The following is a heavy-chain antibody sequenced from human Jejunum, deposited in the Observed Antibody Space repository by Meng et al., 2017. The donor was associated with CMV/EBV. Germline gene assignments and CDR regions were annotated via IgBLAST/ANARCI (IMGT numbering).Heavy chain of an antibody. CDR1: ISSDY. Sequence: ISSDYRSGIQQPPRKGLEWIGSIYYSGSTNYTPSLKGRVTISVDTSKNQFSLGLSSVTAADTAVYYCARDGHFDFRSALPSDAFDIWGQGTMVTVSS. CDR2: IYYSGST. D-gene: IGHD3-3*01. CDR3: ARDGHFDFRSALPSDAFDI. J-gene: IGHJ3*02. V-gene: IGHV4-59*01.